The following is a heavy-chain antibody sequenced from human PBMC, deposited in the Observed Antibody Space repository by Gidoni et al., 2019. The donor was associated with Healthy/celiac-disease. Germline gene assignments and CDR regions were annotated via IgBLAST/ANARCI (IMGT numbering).Heavy chain of an antibody. V-gene: IGHV4-31*03. Sequence: QVQLQESGPGLVKPSQTLSLTCTVSGGSISSGGYYWRWIRQHPGKGLEWIGYIYYSGSTYYNPSLKSRVTISVDTSKNQFSLKLSSVTAADTAVYYCARGSRNQRDWFDPWGQGTLVTVSS. CDR1: GGSISSGGYY. CDR3: ARGSRNQRDWFDP. J-gene: IGHJ5*02. D-gene: IGHD6-13*01. CDR2: IYYSGST.